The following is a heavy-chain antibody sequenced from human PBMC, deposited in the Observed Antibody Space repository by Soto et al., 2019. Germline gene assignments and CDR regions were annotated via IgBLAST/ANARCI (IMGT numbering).Heavy chain of an antibody. CDR2: ISYDGIIK. CDR3: VRDKIRGPPDCCDD. V-gene: IGHV3-30-3*01. D-gene: IGHD2-21*01. J-gene: IGHJ4*02. Sequence: QVQLVESGGGVVQPGRSLRLSCEASGFTFSSSPMHWVRQAPGKGLEWVAVISYDGIIKVYADSVQGRFTISRDISKNTLYLQMNSLRTEDTAVYYCVRDKIRGPPDCCDDWGQGTRVTVSS. CDR1: GFTFSSSP.